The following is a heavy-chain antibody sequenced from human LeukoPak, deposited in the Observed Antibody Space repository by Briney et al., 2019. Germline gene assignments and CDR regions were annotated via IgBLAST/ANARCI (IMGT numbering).Heavy chain of an antibody. J-gene: IGHJ4*02. CDR2: ITGDGGRT. CDR1: GFTFGFYA. V-gene: IGHV3-64D*06. D-gene: IGHD4-23*01. CDR3: VKDPFYGGNPLYYFHY. Sequence: GGSLRLSCSGAGFTFGFYAMHWVRRAPGKRPECVSAITGDGGRTYYADAVKGRFTISRDNSKNTLYLQMNGLRADDTAIYYCVKDPFYGGNPLYYFHYWGQGTLVTVSS.